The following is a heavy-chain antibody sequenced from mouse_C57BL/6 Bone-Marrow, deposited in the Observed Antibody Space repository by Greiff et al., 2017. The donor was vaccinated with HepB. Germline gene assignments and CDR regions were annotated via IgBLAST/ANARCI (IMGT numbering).Heavy chain of an antibody. J-gene: IGHJ2*01. D-gene: IGHD1-1*01. CDR2: INPNNGGT. CDR3: ARSPYYYGSKGFDY. CDR1: GYTFTDYN. Sequence: EVQLQQSGPELVKPGASVKIPCKASGYTFTDYNMDWVKQSHGKSLEWIGDINPNNGGTIYNQKFKGKATLTVDKSSSTAYMELRSLTSEDTAVYYSARSPYYYGSKGFDYWGQGTTLTVSS. V-gene: IGHV1-18*01.